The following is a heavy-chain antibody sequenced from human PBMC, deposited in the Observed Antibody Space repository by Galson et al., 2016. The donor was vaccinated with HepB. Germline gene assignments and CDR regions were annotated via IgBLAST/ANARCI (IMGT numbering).Heavy chain of an antibody. CDR3: ARARYSSSPFDP. V-gene: IGHV4-4*02. CDR2: IYHSGGT. J-gene: IGHJ5*02. Sequence: LSLTCAVSGGSISSNNWWNWVRQPPGMGLEWIGEIYHSGGTNYNPSLKSRVSISLDKSKNQFSLELSSVTAADTAVYYCARARYSSSPFDPWGQGTLVTVSS. CDR1: GGSISSNNW. D-gene: IGHD6-6*01.